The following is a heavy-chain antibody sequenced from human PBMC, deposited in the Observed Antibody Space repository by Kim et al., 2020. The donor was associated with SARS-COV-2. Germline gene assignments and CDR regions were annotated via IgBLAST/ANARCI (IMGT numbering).Heavy chain of an antibody. CDR2: ISGGGTSA. Sequence: GGSLRLSCAASGFSFSSHAMAWVRQAPGQGLQWVSSISGGGTSAHHADSIKGRFTISRDNFKKTLYLQMNSLRGDDTAVYYCAKWLGFGDTAPKYYYGMDVWGQGTTVTVSS. CDR1: GFSFSSHA. V-gene: IGHV3-23*01. D-gene: IGHD5-18*01. J-gene: IGHJ6*02. CDR3: AKWLGFGDTAPKYYYGMDV.